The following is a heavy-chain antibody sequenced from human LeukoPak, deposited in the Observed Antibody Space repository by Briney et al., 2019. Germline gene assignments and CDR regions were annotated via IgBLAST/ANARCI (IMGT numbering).Heavy chain of an antibody. CDR3: ARGILAADDY. J-gene: IGHJ4*02. V-gene: IGHV3-48*03. CDR2: ISSSSSTI. Sequence: GGSLRLSCAASGFTFSSYEMNWVRQAPGKGLEWVSYISSSSSTIYYADSVKGRFTISRDNAKNSLYLQMNSLRAEDTAVYYCARGILAADDYWGQGTLVTVSS. D-gene: IGHD6-13*01. CDR1: GFTFSSYE.